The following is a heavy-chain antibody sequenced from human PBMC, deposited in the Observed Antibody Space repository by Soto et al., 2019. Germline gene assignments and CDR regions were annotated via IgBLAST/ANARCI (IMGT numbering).Heavy chain of an antibody. V-gene: IGHV3-23*01. CDR2: ISATGGGT. CDR3: AKDRRAGGNSAFYFDF. D-gene: IGHD3-16*01. Sequence: GGSLRLSCAASGFKFSNYAMSWVRQAPGKGLEWVSLISATGGGTYYADSVKGRFTISRDNSHNTLYLQAHSLTAEDAAVYYCAKDRRAGGNSAFYFDFWGQGAQVTVSS. CDR1: GFKFSNYA. J-gene: IGHJ4*02.